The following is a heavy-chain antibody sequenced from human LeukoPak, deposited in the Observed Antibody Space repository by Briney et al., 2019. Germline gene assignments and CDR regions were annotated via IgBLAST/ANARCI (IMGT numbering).Heavy chain of an antibody. CDR1: GFTFSSYA. CDR3: ASSAYYDYGDYAVYYGMDV. V-gene: IGHV3-30*04. D-gene: IGHD4-17*01. J-gene: IGHJ6*02. CDR2: ISYDGSSK. Sequence: SGGSLRLSCAASGFTFSSYAMHWVRQAPGKGLEWVAVISYDGSSKYYADSVKGRFTISRDNSKNTLYLQMNSLRAEDTAVYYCASSAYYDYGDYAVYYGMDVWGQGTTVTVSS.